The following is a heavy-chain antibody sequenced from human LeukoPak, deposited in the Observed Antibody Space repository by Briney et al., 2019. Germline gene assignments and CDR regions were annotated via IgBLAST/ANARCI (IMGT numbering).Heavy chain of an antibody. Sequence: GGSLRLSCAASGFTFTDSAMTWVRQAPGKGLDWVSAISTSGGDTIYTDSVKDRFTISRDNSKNTLYLQMNSLRAEDTAIYYCAKGGSYAPLDYWGQGTLVTVSS. V-gene: IGHV3-23*01. CDR2: ISTSGGDT. D-gene: IGHD1-26*01. CDR1: GFTFTDSA. J-gene: IGHJ4*02. CDR3: AKGGSYAPLDY.